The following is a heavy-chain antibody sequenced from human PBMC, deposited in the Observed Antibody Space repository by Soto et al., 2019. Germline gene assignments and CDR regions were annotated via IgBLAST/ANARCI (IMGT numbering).Heavy chain of an antibody. CDR1: GFTFSSYA. V-gene: IGHV3-23*01. CDR3: VKDRWVSVTRPEYYFDY. Sequence: EVQLLESGGGLVQPGGSLRLSCAASGFTFSSYAMSWVRQAPGKGLEWVSAISGSGGTTYYADSVKGRFTISRDNSKNKVYLQMNSLRAETSAVYYCVKDRWVSVTRPEYYFDYWGQGTLVTVSS. CDR2: ISGSGGTT. D-gene: IGHD4-17*01. J-gene: IGHJ4*02.